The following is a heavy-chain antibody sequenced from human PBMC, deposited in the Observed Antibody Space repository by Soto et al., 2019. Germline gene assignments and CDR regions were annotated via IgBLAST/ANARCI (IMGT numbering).Heavy chain of an antibody. CDR3: ARQATGYYYGWFDP. CDR2: IFYSGGT. J-gene: IGHJ5*02. CDR1: GGSISSSSYY. V-gene: IGHV4-39*01. D-gene: IGHD3-22*01. Sequence: PSETLSLTCTVSGGSISSSSYYWGWIRQSPGKGLEWIGTIFYSGGTFYTPSLKSRVTMSVDTSNNQFSLKLNSVTAADTAVYYCARQATGYYYGWFDPWGQGTLVTVSS.